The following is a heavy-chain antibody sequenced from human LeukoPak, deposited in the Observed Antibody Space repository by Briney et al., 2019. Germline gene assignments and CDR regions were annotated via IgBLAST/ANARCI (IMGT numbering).Heavy chain of an antibody. J-gene: IGHJ6*04. D-gene: IGHD3-22*01. CDR3: ARDRTSLGSSGYHLDV. Sequence: GGSLRLSCAASGFTFSSYWMHWVRQAPGKGLVWVPRINSDGSSTSYADSVKGRFTISRDNAKNTLYLQMNSLRAEDTAVYYCARDRTSLGSSGYHLDVWGKGTTVTVSS. V-gene: IGHV3-74*01. CDR2: INSDGSST. CDR1: GFTFSSYW.